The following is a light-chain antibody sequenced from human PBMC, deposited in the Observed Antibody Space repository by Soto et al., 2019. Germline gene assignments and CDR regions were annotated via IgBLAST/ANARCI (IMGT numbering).Light chain of an antibody. CDR1: QSISSY. J-gene: IGKJ4*01. CDR2: AAS. Sequence: DIQMTQSPSSLSASVGDIVTITCRASQSISSYLNWYQQKPGKAPKLLIYAASSLQSGVPSRFSGSGSGTDFTLTISSLQPEDFATYYCKQSKSFPLTCGGGTKVDIK. CDR3: KQSKSFPLT. V-gene: IGKV1-39*01.